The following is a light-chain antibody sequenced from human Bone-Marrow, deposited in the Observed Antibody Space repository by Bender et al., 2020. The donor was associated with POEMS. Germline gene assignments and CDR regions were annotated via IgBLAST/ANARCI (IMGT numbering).Light chain of an antibody. V-gene: IGLV2-14*01. CDR3: SLYTNSDTWL. CDR2: EVS. CDR1: GSNIGSNY. Sequence: QSVVTQPPSASGTPGQRVTISCSGSGSNIGSNYVYWYQQHPGKAPKLMIYEVSNRPSGVSNRFSGSKSGNTASLTISGLQAEDDADYYCSLYTNSDTWLFGGGTKLTVL. J-gene: IGLJ3*02.